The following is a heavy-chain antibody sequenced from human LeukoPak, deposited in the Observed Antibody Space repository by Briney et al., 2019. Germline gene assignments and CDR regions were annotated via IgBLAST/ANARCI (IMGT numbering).Heavy chain of an antibody. V-gene: IGHV3-23*01. D-gene: IGHD6-19*01. CDR1: GFTFRSHG. J-gene: IGHJ4*02. CDR3: AKRYSSAWSSFDS. Sequence: PGGSLRLSCAAPGFTFRSHGMSWVREAPGEGLEWVSGISAGGGSTHFADCVKGRFTISRDNSKNTLYLQMNSLRAEDTALYYCAKRYSSAWSSFDSWGQGTLVTVSS. CDR2: ISAGGGST.